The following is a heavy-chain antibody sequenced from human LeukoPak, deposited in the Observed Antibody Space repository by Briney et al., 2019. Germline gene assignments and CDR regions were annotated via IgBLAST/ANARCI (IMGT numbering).Heavy chain of an antibody. D-gene: IGHD3-22*01. V-gene: IGHV4-30-2*01. CDR3: ARGGHDSSGYYPYYFDY. Sequence: SETLSLTCAVSGGSISSGGYSWSWIRQPPGKGLEWIGYIYHSGSTYYNPSLKSRVTISVDRSKNQFSLKLSSVTAADTAVYYCARGGHDSSGYYPYYFDYWGQGTLVTVSS. CDR1: GGSISSGGYS. CDR2: IYHSGST. J-gene: IGHJ4*02.